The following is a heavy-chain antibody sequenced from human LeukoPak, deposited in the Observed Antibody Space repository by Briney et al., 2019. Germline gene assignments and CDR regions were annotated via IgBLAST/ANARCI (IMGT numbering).Heavy chain of an antibody. D-gene: IGHD3-10*01. V-gene: IGHV3-23*01. Sequence: GGSLRLSCAASGFTFSSYAISWVRQAPGKGLEWVSAISGSGGSTYYADSVKGRFTISRDNSKNTLYLQMNSLRAEDTAVYYCAKDGSPRYYGSGSYFKYFDYWGQGTLVTVSS. CDR2: ISGSGGST. CDR1: GFTFSSYA. J-gene: IGHJ4*02. CDR3: AKDGSPRYYGSGSYFKYFDY.